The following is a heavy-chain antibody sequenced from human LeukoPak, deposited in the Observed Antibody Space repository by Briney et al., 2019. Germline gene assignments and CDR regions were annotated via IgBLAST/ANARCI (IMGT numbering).Heavy chain of an antibody. Sequence: SETLSLTCSVSGGSMSSYYWSWIRQPPGKGLEWTGRIYTSGSTNYNPSLKSRVTMSVDTSKNQFSLKLSSVTAADTAVYYCARDKGSGSHVSLWGQGTLVTVSS. CDR3: ARDKGSGSHVSL. V-gene: IGHV4-4*07. CDR1: GGSMSSYY. J-gene: IGHJ4*02. CDR2: IYTSGST. D-gene: IGHD1-26*01.